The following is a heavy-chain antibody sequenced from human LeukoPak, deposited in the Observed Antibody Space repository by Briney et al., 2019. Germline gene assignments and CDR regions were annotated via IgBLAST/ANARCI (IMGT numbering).Heavy chain of an antibody. J-gene: IGHJ5*02. D-gene: IGHD2-15*01. CDR2: INPSGGST. CDR3: ARDREVVDAGGQIWFDP. Sequence: GASVKVSCKASGYTFTSCYMHWVRQAPGQGLEWMGIINPSGGSTSYAQKFQGRVTMTRDMSTSTVYMELSSLRSEDTAVYYCARDREVVDAGGQIWFDPWGQGTLATVSS. V-gene: IGHV1-46*01. CDR1: GYTFTSCY.